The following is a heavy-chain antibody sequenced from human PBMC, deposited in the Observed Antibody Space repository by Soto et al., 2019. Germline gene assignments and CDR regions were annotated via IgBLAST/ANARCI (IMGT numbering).Heavy chain of an antibody. CDR2: IYHSGST. Sequence: LSLTCAVSGYSISSGYYWGWIRQPPGKGLEWIGSIYHSGSTYYNPSLKSRVTISVDTSKNQFSLKLSSVTAADTAVYYCARGLTLAARLSGPYFDYWGQGTLVTVSS. CDR1: GYSISSGYY. J-gene: IGHJ4*02. D-gene: IGHD6-6*01. CDR3: ARGLTLAARLSGPYFDY. V-gene: IGHV4-38-2*01.